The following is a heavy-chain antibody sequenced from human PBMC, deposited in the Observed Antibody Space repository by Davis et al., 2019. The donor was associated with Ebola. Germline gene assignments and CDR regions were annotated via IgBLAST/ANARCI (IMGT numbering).Heavy chain of an antibody. D-gene: IGHD2/OR15-2a*01. Sequence: GESLKISCAASGFTFSDYYMSWIRQAPGKGLEWVSYISSSSSYTNYADSVKGRFTISRDNAKNSLYLQMNSLRAEDTAVYYCARVITSQNIVIVDYFDYWGQGTLVTVSS. CDR1: GFTFSDYY. CDR3: ARVITSQNIVIVDYFDY. V-gene: IGHV3-11*06. CDR2: ISSSSSYT. J-gene: IGHJ4*02.